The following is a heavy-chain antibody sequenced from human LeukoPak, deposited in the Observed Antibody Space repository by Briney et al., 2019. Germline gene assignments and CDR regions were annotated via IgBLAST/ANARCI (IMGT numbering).Heavy chain of an antibody. Sequence: GGSLRLSCAASGFTFSSYAMSWVRQAPGKGLEWVSAISGSGGSTYYADSVKGRFTISRDNSKDTLYLQMNSLRAEDTAVYYCAKEHYDILTGYYNGFPYWGQGTLVTVSS. J-gene: IGHJ4*02. D-gene: IGHD3-9*01. CDR3: AKEHYDILTGYYNGFPY. V-gene: IGHV3-23*01. CDR1: GFTFSSYA. CDR2: ISGSGGST.